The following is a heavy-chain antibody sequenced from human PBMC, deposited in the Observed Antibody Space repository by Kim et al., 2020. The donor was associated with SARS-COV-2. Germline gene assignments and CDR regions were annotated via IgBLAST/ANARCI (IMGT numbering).Heavy chain of an antibody. CDR1: GYSISSGYY. CDR2: IYHSGST. CDR3: ASAARVIVVVMAFDY. Sequence: SETLSLTCTVSGYSISSGYYWGWIRQPPGKGLEWIGSIYHSGSTYYNPSLKSRVTISVDTSKNQFSLKLSSVTAADTAVYYCASAARVIVVVMAFDYWGQGTLVTVSS. D-gene: IGHD3-22*01. V-gene: IGHV4-38-2*02. J-gene: IGHJ4*02.